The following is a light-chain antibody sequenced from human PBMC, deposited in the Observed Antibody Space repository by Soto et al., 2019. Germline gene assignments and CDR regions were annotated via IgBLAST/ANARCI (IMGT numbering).Light chain of an antibody. CDR2: AAS. CDR3: QQVNSYPIT. Sequence: IQITQSPWSLSAPAVXXXXXXXRASQGIRSYLAWYQQKPGKAPKLLIYAASTLQSGVPSRFSGSYSGTEFTLTITSLQPEDFATYYCQQVNSYPITFGQGTRLEIK. CDR1: QGIRSY. V-gene: IGKV1-9*01. J-gene: IGKJ5*01.